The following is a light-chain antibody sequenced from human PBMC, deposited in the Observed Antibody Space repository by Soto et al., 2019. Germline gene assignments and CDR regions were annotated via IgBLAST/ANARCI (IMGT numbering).Light chain of an antibody. J-gene: IGKJ1*01. V-gene: IGKV4-1*01. Sequence: DFVMTHSPDSLAVSLGERATINCKSSQSVLSNSDNKNYLAWFQQKPGQPPKLLFYWASTRESGVPDRFSGSGSATDFTLTISDVQPEDFAVYYCHQRQSWPRTFGQGTKVDIK. CDR3: HQRQSWPRT. CDR2: WAS. CDR1: QSVLSNSDNKNY.